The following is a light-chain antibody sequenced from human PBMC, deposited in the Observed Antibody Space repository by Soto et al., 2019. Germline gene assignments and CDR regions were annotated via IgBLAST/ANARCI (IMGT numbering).Light chain of an antibody. Sequence: EIVLTQSPGALALSRGERATPSCRASQSVNSRLAWYQHKPGQAPRLLIYDASNRATGIPARFSGSGSGTDFTLTISSLEPEDFAVYYCQQRSNWPWTFGQGTKVDI. V-gene: IGKV3-11*01. CDR1: QSVNSR. CDR3: QQRSNWPWT. CDR2: DAS. J-gene: IGKJ1*01.